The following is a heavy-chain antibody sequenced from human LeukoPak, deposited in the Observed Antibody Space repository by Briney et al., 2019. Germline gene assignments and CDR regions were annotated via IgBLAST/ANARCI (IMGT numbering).Heavy chain of an antibody. V-gene: IGHV1-2*06. J-gene: IGHJ4*02. CDR1: GYTFTGYY. CDR3: AQTEGYCSGGSCYARDY. Sequence: ASVKVSCKASGYTFTGYYMHWVRQAPGQGLEWMGRINPNSGGTNYAQKFQGRDTMTRDTSISTAYMELSRLRSDDTAVYYCAQTEGYCSGGSCYARDYWGQGTLVTVSS. CDR2: INPNSGGT. D-gene: IGHD2-15*01.